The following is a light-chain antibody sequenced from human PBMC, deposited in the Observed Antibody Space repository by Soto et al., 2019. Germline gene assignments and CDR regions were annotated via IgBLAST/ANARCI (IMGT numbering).Light chain of an antibody. CDR3: QQTYSNFVS. V-gene: IGKV1-39*01. CDR2: KAS. Sequence: DIQMTQSPSSLSASVGDRVTITCQASQDISNYLNWYQQKPGKAPKLLIYKASTLKSGVPSRFSGSGSGTEFTLTISSLQPEDFGTYYCQQTYSNFVSFGGGTKVDIK. CDR1: QDISNY. J-gene: IGKJ4*01.